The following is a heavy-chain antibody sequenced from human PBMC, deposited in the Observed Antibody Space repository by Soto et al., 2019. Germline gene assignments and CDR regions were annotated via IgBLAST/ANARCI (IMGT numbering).Heavy chain of an antibody. D-gene: IGHD3-3*01. CDR2: IYSGGST. CDR3: AGSTIFGVVAPPRMDV. J-gene: IGHJ6*04. Sequence: GGSLRLSCAASGFTVSSNYMSWVRQAPGKGLEWVSVIYSGGSTYYADSVKGRFTISRDNSKNTLYLQMNSLRAEDTAVYYCAGSTIFGVVAPPRMDVWGKGTTVTVSS. V-gene: IGHV3-66*01. CDR1: GFTVSSNY.